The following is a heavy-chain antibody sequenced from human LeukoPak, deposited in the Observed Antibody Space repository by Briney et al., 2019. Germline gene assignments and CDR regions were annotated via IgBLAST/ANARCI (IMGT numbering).Heavy chain of an antibody. J-gene: IGHJ3*02. CDR2: IDGDGTTT. V-gene: IGHV3-74*01. CDR3: ARDTDDFQGLDI. Sequence: PGGSLRLSCAASGFTFSSYWMHWVRQAPGKGLVWVSRIDGDGTTTNYADSVKGRFTISRASTDNSLYLQMNSLRVEDTAVYYCARDTDDFQGLDIWGQGTVVIVSS. CDR1: GFTFSSYW. D-gene: IGHD3-3*01.